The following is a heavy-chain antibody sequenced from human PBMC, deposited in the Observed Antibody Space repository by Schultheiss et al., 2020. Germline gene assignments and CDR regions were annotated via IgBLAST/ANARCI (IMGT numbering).Heavy chain of an antibody. J-gene: IGHJ4*02. Sequence: GGSLRLSCAASGFTFSSYAMSWVRQAPGKGLEWVSAISASGGSTYYADYVKGRFTISRDNSKNTLYLQMNSLRAEDTAVYYCAKVLTWEWLASRRLDYWGQGTLVTVSS. V-gene: IGHV3-23*01. CDR1: GFTFSSYA. CDR3: AKVLTWEWLASRRLDY. CDR2: ISASGGST. D-gene: IGHD6-19*01.